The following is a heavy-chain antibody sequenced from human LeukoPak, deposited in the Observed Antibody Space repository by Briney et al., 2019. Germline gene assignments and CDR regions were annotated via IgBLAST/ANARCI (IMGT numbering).Heavy chain of an antibody. CDR2: INPNSGGT. CDR1: VYTFTGYY. V-gene: IGHV1-2*02. J-gene: IGHJ4*02. D-gene: IGHD3-9*01. Sequence: ASVKVTCKASVYTFTGYYMHWVRQAPGQGLEWMGWINPNSGGTNYAQKFQGRVTMTRDTSISTAYMELSRLRSDDTAVYYCATENKYYDILTGYFDYSGQGTLVTVSS. CDR3: ATENKYYDILTGYFDY.